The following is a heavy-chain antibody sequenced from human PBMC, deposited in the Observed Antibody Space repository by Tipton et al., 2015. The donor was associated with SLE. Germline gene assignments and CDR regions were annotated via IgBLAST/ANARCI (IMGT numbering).Heavy chain of an antibody. V-gene: IGHV4-39*07. Sequence: TLSLTCSVSGASISNNRYYWDWIRQPPGKGLEWIGNIYYSGTAYYNPSLESRVIISIDMSKNQFSLKLSSVTAADTAVYYCARSGSYPYYYYYMDVWGKGTTVTVSS. CDR3: ARSGSYPYYYYYMDV. D-gene: IGHD1-26*01. CDR2: IYYSGTA. J-gene: IGHJ6*03. CDR1: GASISNNRYY.